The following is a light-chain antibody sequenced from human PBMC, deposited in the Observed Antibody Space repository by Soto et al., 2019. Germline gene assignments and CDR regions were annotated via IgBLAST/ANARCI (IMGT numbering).Light chain of an antibody. Sequence: SYQLTQPPSVSLAPGQTASITCSGNKLGNKYASWYQQKPGQSPVLVLYQDTKRPSGIPERFSGSNSGNTATLTISGTQAVDEADYYCQAWDSSTAWIFGGGTKLTV. CDR3: QAWDSSTAWI. J-gene: IGLJ2*01. V-gene: IGLV3-1*01. CDR1: KLGNKY. CDR2: QDT.